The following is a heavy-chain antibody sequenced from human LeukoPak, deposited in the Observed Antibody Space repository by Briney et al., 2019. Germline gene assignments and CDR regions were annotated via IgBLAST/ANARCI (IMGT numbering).Heavy chain of an antibody. CDR1: GXTFTNYW. V-gene: IGHV5-51*01. CDR3: ARRPLRSSGYYFDY. Sequence: GESLKISYKGSGXTFTNYWIGWVRQMPGKGLEDMGIIYPGDSDTRYSPSFQGQVTISVDKSISTAYLQWSSLKASDTAMYYCARRPLRSSGYYFDYWGQGTVVTVSS. D-gene: IGHD3-22*01. J-gene: IGHJ4*02. CDR2: IYPGDSDT.